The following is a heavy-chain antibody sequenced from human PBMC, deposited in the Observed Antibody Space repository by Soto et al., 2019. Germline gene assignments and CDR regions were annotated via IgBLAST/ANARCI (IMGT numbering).Heavy chain of an antibody. V-gene: IGHV3-30-3*01. CDR1: GLTFSSYA. J-gene: IGHJ4*02. Sequence: GGSLRHSWAASGLTFSSYAMRWVRQATGKGLEWVAVISYDGSNKYYADSVKGRFTISRDNSKNTLYLQMNSLKAADTAVYYCASSGYWLIVTTVPYYFDYWGQGTLVTVSS. CDR3: ASSGYWLIVTTVPYYFDY. D-gene: IGHD4-17*01. CDR2: ISYDGSNK.